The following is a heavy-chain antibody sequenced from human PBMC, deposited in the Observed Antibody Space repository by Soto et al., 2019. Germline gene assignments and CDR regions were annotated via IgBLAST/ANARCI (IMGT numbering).Heavy chain of an antibody. CDR3: AKQERIAVAATVINWVDP. CDR2: IYYSGST. V-gene: IGHV4-39*01. CDR1: GGSISSSSYY. D-gene: IGHD6-19*01. Sequence: SEPLSLTCTVSGGSISSSSYYWVWIRQPPGKGLEWIGSIYYSGSTYYNLSLKSRATISVDTSKNQFSLKLSSVTAADTDVYYCAKQERIAVAATVINWVDPWGQGTLV. J-gene: IGHJ5*02.